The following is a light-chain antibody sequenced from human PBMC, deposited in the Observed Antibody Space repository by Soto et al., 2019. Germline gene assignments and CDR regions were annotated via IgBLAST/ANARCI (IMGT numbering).Light chain of an antibody. CDR1: QGIGGS. J-gene: IGKJ4*01. Sequence: DIQMPQSPSPVSASVGARVTFPCRAIQGIGGSLAWYQQKPGKAPKLLIYAASRLQSGVPSRFSGSGSGTDFTLTISSLQPEDFATYYCQQANSFPSTFGGGTKVEIK. CDR3: QQANSFPST. V-gene: IGKV1-12*02. CDR2: AAS.